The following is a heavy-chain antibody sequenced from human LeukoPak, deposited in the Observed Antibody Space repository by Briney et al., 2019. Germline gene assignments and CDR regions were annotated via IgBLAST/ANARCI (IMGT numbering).Heavy chain of an antibody. CDR2: ISGSGGST. D-gene: IGHD6-19*01. J-gene: IGHJ4*02. Sequence: GGSLRLSCAASGFTFSSYAMSWVPQAPGKGLEWVSAISGSGGSTYYADSVKGRFTISRDNSKNTLYLQMNSLRAEDTAVYYCAKRDSSGWYAIDYWGQGTLVTVSS. V-gene: IGHV3-23*01. CDR1: GFTFSSYA. CDR3: AKRDSSGWYAIDY.